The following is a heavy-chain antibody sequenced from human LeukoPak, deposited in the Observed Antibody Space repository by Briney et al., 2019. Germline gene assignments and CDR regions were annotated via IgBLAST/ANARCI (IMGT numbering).Heavy chain of an antibody. CDR2: ISSSGSTI. V-gene: IGHV3-48*03. Sequence: PGGSLRLSCAASGFTFSSYEMSWVRHAPGKGLEWVTYISSSGSTIYYADSVKGRFTISRDNAKNSLYLQMNSLRAEDTAVYYCASHRASGYSYGYDYWGQGTLVTVSS. CDR3: ASHRASGYSYGYDY. D-gene: IGHD5-18*01. CDR1: GFTFSSYE. J-gene: IGHJ4*02.